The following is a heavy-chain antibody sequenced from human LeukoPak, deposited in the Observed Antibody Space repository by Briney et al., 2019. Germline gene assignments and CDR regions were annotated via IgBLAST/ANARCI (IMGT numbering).Heavy chain of an antibody. CDR3: ARAVGYSGYVGAFDI. CDR1: GFTFSSNY. J-gene: IGHJ3*02. Sequence: QPGGSLSLSCAASGFTFSSNYMSWVRRAPGKGLEWVSVIYSGGSTYYADSVKGRFTISRDNSKNTLYLQMNSVRAEDTAVYYCARAVGYSGYVGAFDIWGQGTMVTVSS. CDR2: IYSGGST. V-gene: IGHV3-53*01. D-gene: IGHD5-12*01.